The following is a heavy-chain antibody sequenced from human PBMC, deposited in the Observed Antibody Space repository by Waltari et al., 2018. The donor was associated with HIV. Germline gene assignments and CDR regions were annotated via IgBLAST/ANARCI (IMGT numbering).Heavy chain of an antibody. Sequence: EVQLVESGGGLVQPGGSLRLSCAASGFTFSSSSMNWVRQAPGKGLEWVSYISSSSSTIYYADSVKGRFTISRDNAKNSLYLQMNSLRAEDTAVYYCARPYSSSGDYYYYYGMDVWGQGTTVTVSS. J-gene: IGHJ6*02. CDR3: ARPYSSSGDYYYYYGMDV. CDR1: GFTFSSSS. CDR2: ISSSSSTI. V-gene: IGHV3-48*01. D-gene: IGHD6-6*01.